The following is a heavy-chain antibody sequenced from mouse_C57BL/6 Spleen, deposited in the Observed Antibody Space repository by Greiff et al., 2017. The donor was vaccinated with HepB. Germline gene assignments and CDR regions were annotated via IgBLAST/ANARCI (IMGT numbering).Heavy chain of an antibody. Sequence: EVKLMESGGDLVKPGGSLKLSCAASGFTFSSYGMSWVRQTPDKRLEWVATISSGGSYTYYPDSVKGRFTISRDNAKNTLYLQMSSLKSEDTAMYYCAREMDYWGQGTTLTVSS. V-gene: IGHV5-6*01. CDR2: ISSGGSYT. CDR3: AREMDY. J-gene: IGHJ2*01. CDR1: GFTFSSYG.